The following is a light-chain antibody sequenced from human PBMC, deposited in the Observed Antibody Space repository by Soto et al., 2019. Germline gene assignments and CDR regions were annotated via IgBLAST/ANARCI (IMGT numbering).Light chain of an antibody. V-gene: IGLV2-14*01. CDR2: DVS. Sequence: QSALTQPASVSGSPGQSITISCTGTSSDVGGYNYVSWYQQHPGKAPKLMIYDVSHRPSGVSNRFSGSKSGNTASLTISGLQAEDEADYYCSSYPSSSTLVVFGGGTKLTVL. CDR3: SSYPSSSTLVV. J-gene: IGLJ2*01. CDR1: SSDVGGYNY.